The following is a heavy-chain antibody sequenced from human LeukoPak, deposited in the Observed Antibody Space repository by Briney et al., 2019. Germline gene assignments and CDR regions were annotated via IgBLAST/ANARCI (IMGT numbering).Heavy chain of an antibody. V-gene: IGHV3-7*01. CDR1: GFTFSSYW. CDR3: AREGGVGATDY. CDR2: IKQDGSEK. J-gene: IGHJ4*02. Sequence: PGGSLGLSCAASGFTFSSYWMSWVRQAPGKGLEWVANIKQDGSEKYYVDSVKGRFTISRDNAKNSLYLQMNSLRAEDTAVYYCAREGGVGATDYWGQGTLVTVSS. D-gene: IGHD1-26*01.